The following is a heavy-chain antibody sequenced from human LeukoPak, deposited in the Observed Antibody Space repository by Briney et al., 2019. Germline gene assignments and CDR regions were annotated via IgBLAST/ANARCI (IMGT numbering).Heavy chain of an antibody. V-gene: IGHV3-7*01. CDR1: GFTFSSYW. CDR3: ARDPGDY. D-gene: IGHD3-10*01. Sequence: GGSLRLSCAASGFTFSSYWMTRVRQAPGKGLEWVASIRQDGSDKFYVDSVRGRFTISRDNAKNSLYLQMNSLRAEETAVYYCARDPGDYWGQGTLVTVSS. CDR2: IRQDGSDK. J-gene: IGHJ4*02.